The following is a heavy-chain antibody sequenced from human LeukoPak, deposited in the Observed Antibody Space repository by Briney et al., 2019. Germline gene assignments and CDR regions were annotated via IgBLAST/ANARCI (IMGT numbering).Heavy chain of an antibody. J-gene: IGHJ4*02. CDR3: TRDRDTGRVGTTDFDY. CDR1: GFIFSDYY. Sequence: GGSLRLSCAASGFIFSDYYMSWIRQTPGKGLEWVSYISSGGSIKHYADSVKGRFTISRDNAKKSLYLQMNSLRAEDTALYYCTRDRDTGRVGTTDFDYWGQGTLVTVSS. D-gene: IGHD5-12*01. CDR2: ISSGGSIK. V-gene: IGHV3-11*04.